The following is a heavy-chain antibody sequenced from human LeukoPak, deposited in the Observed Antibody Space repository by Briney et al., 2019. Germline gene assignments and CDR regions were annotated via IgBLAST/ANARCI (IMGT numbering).Heavy chain of an antibody. V-gene: IGHV4-4*07. J-gene: IGHJ6*03. CDR2: IYTSGST. Sequence: SETLSLTCTVSGGSISSYYWSWIRQPAGKGLEWIGRIYTSGSTNYNPSLKGRVTMSVDTPKNQFSLKLSSATAADTAVYCCAREDYDFWSGYPEAEYYYYMDVWGKGTTVTVSS. CDR1: GGSISSYY. D-gene: IGHD3-3*01. CDR3: AREDYDFWSGYPEAEYYYYMDV.